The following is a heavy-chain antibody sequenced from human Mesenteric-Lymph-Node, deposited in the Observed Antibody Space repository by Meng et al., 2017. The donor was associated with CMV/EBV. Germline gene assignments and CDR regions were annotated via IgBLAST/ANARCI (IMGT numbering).Heavy chain of an antibody. CDR1: GTFRNFA. D-gene: IGHD2-2*01. J-gene: IGHJ4*02. CDR3: ARERGYCGSSHCPVDF. V-gene: IGHV1-69*01. Sequence: GTFRNFAFSWVRQAPGQGLEWMGGIVPMFDTADYAQKFQNRVTITADESTSTVYMDLTSLRSDDSAVYYCARERGYCGSSHCPVDFWGQGTLVTVSS. CDR2: IVPMFDTA.